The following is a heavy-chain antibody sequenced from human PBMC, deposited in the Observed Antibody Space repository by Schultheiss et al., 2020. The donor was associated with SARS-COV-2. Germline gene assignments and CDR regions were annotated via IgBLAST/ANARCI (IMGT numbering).Heavy chain of an antibody. CDR1: GGSISSGGYY. Sequence: SETLSLTCTVSGGSISSGGYYWSWIRQHPGKGLEWIGEINHSGSTNYNPSLKSRVTISVDTSKNQFSLNLSSVTAADTAVYFCARGGRQWPYWGQGTLVTVSS. CDR2: INHSGST. D-gene: IGHD6-19*01. CDR3: ARGGRQWPY. J-gene: IGHJ4*02. V-gene: IGHV4-61*08.